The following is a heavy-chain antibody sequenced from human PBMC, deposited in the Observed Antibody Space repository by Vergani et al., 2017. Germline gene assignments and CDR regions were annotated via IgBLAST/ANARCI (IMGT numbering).Heavy chain of an antibody. J-gene: IGHJ3*02. CDR2: IYYSGST. Sequence: QVQLQESGPGLVKPSETLSLTCTVSGGSISSYYWSWIRQPPGKGLEWIGYIYYSGSTNYNPSLKSRVTISVDTSKNQFSLKLSSVTAADTAVYYCARDSVDYDFWSGPNDAFDIWGQGTMVTVSS. CDR1: GGSISSYY. D-gene: IGHD3-3*01. CDR3: ARDSVDYDFWSGPNDAFDI. V-gene: IGHV4-59*12.